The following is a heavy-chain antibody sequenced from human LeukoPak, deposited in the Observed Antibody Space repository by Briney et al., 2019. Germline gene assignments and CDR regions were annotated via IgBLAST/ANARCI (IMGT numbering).Heavy chain of an antibody. CDR2: INSDGSST. CDR1: GFTFSSYW. CDR3: ASQRWLQSSFDY. V-gene: IGHV3-74*01. J-gene: IGHJ4*02. Sequence: GGSLRLSCAASGFTFSSYWMHWVRQAPGKGLVWVSRINSDGSSTSYADSVRGRFTISRDNAKNTLYLQMNSLRAKDTAMYYCASQRWLQSSFDYWGQGTLATVSS. D-gene: IGHD5-24*01.